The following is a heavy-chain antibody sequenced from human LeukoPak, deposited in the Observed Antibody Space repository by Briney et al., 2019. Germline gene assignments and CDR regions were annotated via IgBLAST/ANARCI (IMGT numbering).Heavy chain of an antibody. CDR2: ISGNGGSA. V-gene: IGHV3-23*01. Sequence: GGSLRLSCAASGFTFSRYAMNWVRQAPGKGLEWVSGISGNGGSAYYADSVKGRFTVSRDNSKNTLFLQMNSLRADDTAVYYCAKADLFGDYERQWGQGTLVTVSS. D-gene: IGHD3-16*01. J-gene: IGHJ4*02. CDR1: GFTFSRYA. CDR3: AKADLFGDYERQ.